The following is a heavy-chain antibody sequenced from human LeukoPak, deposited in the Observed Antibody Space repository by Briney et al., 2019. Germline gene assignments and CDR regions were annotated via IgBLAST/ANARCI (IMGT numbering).Heavy chain of an antibody. CDR2: IFYSGNT. D-gene: IGHD3-22*01. CDR1: GGAISSRSSY. V-gene: IGHV4-39*01. CDR3: ATPTDDYESSGDFDY. Sequence: SETLSLTCTVSGGAISSRSSYWGWIRQPPGKGLERIGSIFYSGNTYYNPSLRSRVTISLDTSKNTFSLRLSSVTAADTAVYYCATPTDDYESSGDFDYWGQGTLVTVSS. J-gene: IGHJ4*02.